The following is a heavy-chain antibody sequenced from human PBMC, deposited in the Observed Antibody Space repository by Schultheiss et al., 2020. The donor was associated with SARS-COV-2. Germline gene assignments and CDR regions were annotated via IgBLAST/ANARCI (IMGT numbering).Heavy chain of an antibody. CDR3: AKARGGTASRLYCSGGSCYFDY. Sequence: GGSLRLSCAASGFTFSSYGMHWVRQAPGKGLEWVAVISYDGSNKYYADSVKGRFTISRDNSKNTLYLQMNSLRAEDTAVYYCAKARGGTASRLYCSGGSCYFDYWGQGTLVTVSS. J-gene: IGHJ4*02. V-gene: IGHV3-30*18. D-gene: IGHD2-15*01. CDR2: ISYDGSNK. CDR1: GFTFSSYG.